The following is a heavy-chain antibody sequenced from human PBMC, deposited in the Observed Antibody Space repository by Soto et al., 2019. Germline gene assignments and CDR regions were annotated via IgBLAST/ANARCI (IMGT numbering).Heavy chain of an antibody. J-gene: IGHJ4*02. CDR1: GGSISSYY. CDR3: ARQQYSSGWYIFDY. D-gene: IGHD6-19*01. CDR2: IYYSGST. V-gene: IGHV4-59*08. Sequence: SETLSLTCTVSGGSISSYYWSWIRHPPGKGLEWIGSIYYSGSTIYNPSLKSRVTISVDTSKNQFSLKLSSVTAADTAVYYCARQQYSSGWYIFDYWGQGTLVTVSS.